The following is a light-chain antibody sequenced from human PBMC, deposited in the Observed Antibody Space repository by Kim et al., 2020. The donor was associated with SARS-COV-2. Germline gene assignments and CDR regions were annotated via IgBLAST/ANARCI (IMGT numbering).Light chain of an antibody. Sequence: GKTVTISCTRTGGSIASNYVHWYQQRPGSVPTIVIYEDNQRPSGVLDRFSGSIDSSSNSASLTISGLKFEDEADYYCQSYDRNTVVFGGGTKLTVL. V-gene: IGLV6-57*03. CDR3: QSYDRNTVV. CDR1: GGSIASNY. CDR2: EDN. J-gene: IGLJ2*01.